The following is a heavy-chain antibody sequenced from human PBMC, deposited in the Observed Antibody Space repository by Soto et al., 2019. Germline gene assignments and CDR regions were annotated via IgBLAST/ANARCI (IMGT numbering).Heavy chain of an antibody. CDR1: GYTFTNYY. CDR3: AREYYYDSSGYYYDNWFDP. Sequence: GASVKVSCKASGYTFTNYYIHWVRQAPGQGLEWMGIINPTSGSTNYAQKFQGRVTMTTDTSTSTAYMELRSLRSDDTAVYYCAREYYYDSSGYYYDNWFDPWGQGTLVTVSS. CDR2: INPTSGST. V-gene: IGHV1-46*01. J-gene: IGHJ5*02. D-gene: IGHD3-22*01.